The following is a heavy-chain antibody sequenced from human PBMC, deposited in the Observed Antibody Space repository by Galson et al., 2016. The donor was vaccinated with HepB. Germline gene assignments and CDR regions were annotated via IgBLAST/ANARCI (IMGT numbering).Heavy chain of an antibody. V-gene: IGHV4-61*01. D-gene: IGHD4-23*01. J-gene: IGHJ5*02. CDR1: GGSVSSGNYY. CDR2: IYYNGST. CDR3: AREGDYGGNGRWFDP. Sequence: SETLSLTCTVSGGSVSSGNYYWSWIRQSPGKGLEWIGYIYYNGSTNYNPSLKSRVTISRDTSKNQFSLRLSSVTAADTAAYHCAREGDYGGNGRWFDPWGQGTLVTVSS.